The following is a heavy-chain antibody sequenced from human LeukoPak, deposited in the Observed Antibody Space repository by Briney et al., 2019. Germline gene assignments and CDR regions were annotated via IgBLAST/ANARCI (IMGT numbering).Heavy chain of an antibody. CDR1: GYIFTSYY. Sequence: ASVKVSCKXSGYIFTSYYMHWVRQAPGQGLEWLGVVYPSAGTSDPAQRFRARITLSDDTSMSTAYMELRSLKSEDTAIYFCVREYHGGYFDFWGQGTLVTVSS. V-gene: IGHV1-46*03. CDR2: VYPSAGTS. J-gene: IGHJ4*02. CDR3: VREYHGGYFDF. D-gene: IGHD3-16*01.